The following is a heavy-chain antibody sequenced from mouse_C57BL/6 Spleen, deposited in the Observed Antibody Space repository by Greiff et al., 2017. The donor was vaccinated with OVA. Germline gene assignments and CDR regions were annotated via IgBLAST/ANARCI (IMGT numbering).Heavy chain of an antibody. Sequence: QVQLQQPGAELVRPGSSVKLSCKASGYTFTSYWMDWVKQRPGQGLEWIGNINPSNGGTNYNEKFKSKATLTVDKSSSTAYMQLSSLTSEDSAVYYCARGIITTVVDYWGQGTTLTVSS. CDR2: INPSNGGT. J-gene: IGHJ2*01. V-gene: IGHV1-53*01. CDR1: GYTFTSYW. CDR3: ARGIITTVVDY. D-gene: IGHD1-1*01.